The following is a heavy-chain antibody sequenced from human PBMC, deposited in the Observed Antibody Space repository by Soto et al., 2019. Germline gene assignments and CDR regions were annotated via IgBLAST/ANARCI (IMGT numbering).Heavy chain of an antibody. CDR2: INDSGGT. J-gene: IGHJ4*02. CDR3: ARGRKGFSSSCYVD. Sequence: KPSETLSLTCAVYGGSFSGYYWTWIRQPPGKGLEWIGEINDSGGTDYNPPLKSRVTISLDTSKNQLSLKLSSVTAADTAVYYCARGRKGFSSSCYVDWGQGTLVTVSS. D-gene: IGHD6-13*01. V-gene: IGHV4-34*01. CDR1: GGSFSGYY.